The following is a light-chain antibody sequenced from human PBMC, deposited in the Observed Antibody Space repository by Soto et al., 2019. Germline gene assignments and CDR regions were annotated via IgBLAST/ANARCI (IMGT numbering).Light chain of an antibody. V-gene: IGKV1-12*01. CDR3: QQYDSVSVT. J-gene: IGKJ1*01. CDR1: QGISSS. CDR2: AAS. Sequence: DIQMTQSPSSVSASVGDRVTITCRASQGISSSLAWYQQKPRKAPKLLIYAASTLQSGVSSRFSGSGSGTEFNLTISSLQPEDFATYYCQQYDSVSVTLGQGTRVEIK.